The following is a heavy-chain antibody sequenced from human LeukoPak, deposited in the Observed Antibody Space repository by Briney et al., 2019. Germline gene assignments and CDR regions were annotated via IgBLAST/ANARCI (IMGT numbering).Heavy chain of an antibody. CDR1: GYTFTGYY. CDR2: INPNSGGT. J-gene: IGHJ4*02. CDR3: ARSSSTSCYEFDY. Sequence: ASVKDSCKASGYTFTGYYMHWVRQAPGQGLEWMGWINPNSGGTNYAQKFPGRVTMTRETSISTAYMELSRLRSDDTAVYYCARSSSTSCYEFDYWGQGTLVTVSS. V-gene: IGHV1-2*02. D-gene: IGHD2-2*01.